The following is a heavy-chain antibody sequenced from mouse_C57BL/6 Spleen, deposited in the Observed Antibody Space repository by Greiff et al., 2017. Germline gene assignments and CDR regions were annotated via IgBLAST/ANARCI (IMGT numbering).Heavy chain of an antibody. D-gene: IGHD1-1*01. J-gene: IGHJ2*01. Sequence: VQRVESGPELVKPGASVKISCKASGYAFSSSWMNWVKQRPGKGLEWIGRIYPGDGDTTYSGKFKGKATLTADKSSSTAYMQLSSLTSEDSAVYFCARRGVYGSSYYFDYWGQGTTLTVSS. CDR1: GYAFSSSW. V-gene: IGHV1-82*01. CDR3: ARRGVYGSSYYFDY. CDR2: IYPGDGDT.